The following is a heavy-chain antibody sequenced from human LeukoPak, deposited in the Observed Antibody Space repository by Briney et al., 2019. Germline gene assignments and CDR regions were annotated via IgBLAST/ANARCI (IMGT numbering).Heavy chain of an antibody. CDR2: ISWNGNDI. J-gene: IGHJ4*02. V-gene: IGHV3-9*01. Sequence: GGSLRPSCTTSGFTFEDYAMHWVRQAPGKGLEWVSGISWNGNDIGYAASVKGRFTISRDNAKNSLYLELSSLRIEDTALYYCANLPYWGQGTLVTVSS. CDR3: ANLPY. CDR1: GFTFEDYA.